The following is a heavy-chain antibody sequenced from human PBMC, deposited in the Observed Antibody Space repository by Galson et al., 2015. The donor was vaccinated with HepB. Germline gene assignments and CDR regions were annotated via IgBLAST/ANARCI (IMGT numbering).Heavy chain of an antibody. Sequence: SLRLSCAASGFTFSSYGMHWVRQAPGKGLEWVAVIWYDGSNKYYADSVKGRFTISRDNSKNTLYLQMDSLRAEDTAVYYCARVYFDILTGHEYYFDYWGQGTLVTVSS. CDR3: ARVYFDILTGHEYYFDY. CDR1: GFTFSSYG. V-gene: IGHV3-33*01. D-gene: IGHD3-9*01. CDR2: IWYDGSNK. J-gene: IGHJ4*02.